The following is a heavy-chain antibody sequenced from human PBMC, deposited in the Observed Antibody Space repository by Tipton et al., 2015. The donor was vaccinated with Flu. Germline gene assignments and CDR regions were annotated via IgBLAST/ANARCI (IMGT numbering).Heavy chain of an antibody. Sequence: VQLVQSGGGLVKPGGSLRLSCAASGFAFSNYDIHWVRQPTGKGLEWVSAIGSAGDTYYLDSVKGRFTISRDNAKNSLYLQMNSLRVGDTAVYYCARGPLPDSNWYNGMDVWGQGTTVTVSS. J-gene: IGHJ6*02. CDR1: GFAFSNYD. CDR2: IGSAGDT. D-gene: IGHD6-13*01. V-gene: IGHV3-13*01. CDR3: ARGPLPDSNWYNGMDV.